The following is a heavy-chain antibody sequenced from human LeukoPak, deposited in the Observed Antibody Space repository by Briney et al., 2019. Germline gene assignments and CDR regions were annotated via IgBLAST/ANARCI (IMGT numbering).Heavy chain of an antibody. D-gene: IGHD2-15*01. CDR2: ISGSGGST. J-gene: IGHJ4*02. Sequence: GGSLRLSCAASGFTFSSYAMSWVPQAPGKGLEWVSAISGSGGSTYYADSVKGRFTISRDNSKNTLYLQMNSLRAEDTAVYYCAKVAGYCSGGSCYQFDYWGQGTLVTVSS. CDR1: GFTFSSYA. CDR3: AKVAGYCSGGSCYQFDY. V-gene: IGHV3-23*01.